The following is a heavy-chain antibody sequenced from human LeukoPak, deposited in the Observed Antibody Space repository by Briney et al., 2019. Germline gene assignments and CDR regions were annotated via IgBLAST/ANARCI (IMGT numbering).Heavy chain of an antibody. CDR3: ARGGYDSSGYYYGGFDY. CDR2: IYSGGST. V-gene: IGHV3-66*01. D-gene: IGHD3-22*01. J-gene: IGHJ4*02. Sequence: GWSLRLSCAASGFTFSSYAMSWVRQAPGKGLEWVSVIYSGGSTYYADSVKGRFTISRDNSKNTLYLQMNSLRAKDTAVYYCARGGYDSSGYYYGGFDYWGQGTLVTVSS. CDR1: GFTFSSYA.